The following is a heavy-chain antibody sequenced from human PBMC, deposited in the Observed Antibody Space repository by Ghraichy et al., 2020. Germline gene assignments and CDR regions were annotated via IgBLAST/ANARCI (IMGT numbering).Heavy chain of an antibody. CDR1: GGSISSSSYY. CDR2: IYYSGST. J-gene: IGHJ6*02. Sequence: SETLSLTCTVSGGSISSSSYYWSWIRQPPGKGLEWIGCIYYSGSTYYNPSLKSRVTISVDTSKNQFSLKLSSVTAADTAVYYCARHTVTQAYHSYGLDVWGQGTPVTVSS. CDR3: ARHTVTQAYHSYGLDV. D-gene: IGHD4-23*01. V-gene: IGHV4-39*01.